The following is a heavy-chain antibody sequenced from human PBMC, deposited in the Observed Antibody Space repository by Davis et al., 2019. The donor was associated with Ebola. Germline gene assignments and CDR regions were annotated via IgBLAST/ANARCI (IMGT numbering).Heavy chain of an antibody. CDR2: IKQDGSDK. J-gene: IGHJ4*02. CDR3: LAGFDY. CDR1: GFTFSSYW. Sequence: GGSLRLSCAASGFTFSSYWMSWVRQAPGKGLEWVANIKQDGSDKYYVDSVKGRFTISRDNAKKSLYLQMNSLRVEDTAVYYCLAGFDYWGQGTLVTVSS. V-gene: IGHV3-7*03. D-gene: IGHD3-10*01.